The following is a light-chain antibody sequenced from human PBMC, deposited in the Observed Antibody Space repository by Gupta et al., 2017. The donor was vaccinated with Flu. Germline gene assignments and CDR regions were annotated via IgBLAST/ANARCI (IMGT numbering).Light chain of an antibody. V-gene: IGKV3-20*01. CDR1: QSVSSSY. CDR2: GAS. J-gene: IGKJ5*01. Sequence: EIVLTQSPGTLSLSPGERATLSCRASQSVSSSYLAWYQQKPGQAPRLLIYGASSRATGIPDRFSGSVSGTDFTLTSSRLETEDFAVYYFQQSDTLVFGQGTLLEI. CDR3: QQSDTLV.